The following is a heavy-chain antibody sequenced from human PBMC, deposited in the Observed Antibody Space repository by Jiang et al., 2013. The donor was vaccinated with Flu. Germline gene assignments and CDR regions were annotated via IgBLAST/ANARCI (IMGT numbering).Heavy chain of an antibody. V-gene: IGHV4-39*01. J-gene: IGHJ4*02. CDR3: ARHEEGAATFFAY. Sequence: SLTCSVSGGSLSSSNYYWGWIRQTPGKGLEWIGTIYYNGRTYYNPSLKSRVTISVDTSKSLFSLRLKLVTASDTALYYCARHEEGAATFFAYWGQGTLVTVSS. CDR1: GGSLSSSNYY. CDR2: IYYNGRT. D-gene: IGHD6-13*01.